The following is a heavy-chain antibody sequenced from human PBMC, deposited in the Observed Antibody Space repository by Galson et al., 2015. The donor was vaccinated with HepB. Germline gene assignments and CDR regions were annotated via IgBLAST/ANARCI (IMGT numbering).Heavy chain of an antibody. Sequence: SVKVSCKASGYTFTSYAMHWVRQAPGQRLEWMGWINAGNGNTKYSQKFQGRVTITRDTSASTAYMELSSLRSEDTAVYYRARDLSKGGHYYGSGSYGYWGQGTLVTVSS. J-gene: IGHJ4*02. CDR3: ARDLSKGGHYYGSGSYGY. D-gene: IGHD3-10*01. CDR1: GYTFTSYA. V-gene: IGHV1-3*01. CDR2: INAGNGNT.